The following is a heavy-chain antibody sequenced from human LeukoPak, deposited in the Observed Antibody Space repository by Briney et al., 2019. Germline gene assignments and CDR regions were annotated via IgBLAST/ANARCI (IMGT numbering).Heavy chain of an antibody. CDR2: IWNDGINK. J-gene: IGHJ4*02. CDR3: ARDGGIWYFDY. V-gene: IGHV3-33*01. CDR1: GLTFSDYG. Sequence: PGRSLRLSCAASGLTFSDYGIHWVRQAPGKGLEWVAVIWNDGINKYYADSVKGRFTISRDNSKKTLYLQMNSLRAEDTAVYYCARDGGIWYFDYWGQGTLVTVSS. D-gene: IGHD3-16*01.